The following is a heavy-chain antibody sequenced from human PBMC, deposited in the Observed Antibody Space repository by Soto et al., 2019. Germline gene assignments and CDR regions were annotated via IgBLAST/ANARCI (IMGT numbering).Heavy chain of an antibody. CDR2: ISSSSSYI. D-gene: IGHD5-18*01. CDR1: GFTFSSYS. J-gene: IGHJ6*02. V-gene: IGHV3-21*01. CDR3: ARVASGYSYGDYYYYGMDV. Sequence: SLRLSCAASGFTFSSYSMNWVRQAPGKGLEWVSSISSSSSYIYYADSVKGRFTISRDNAKNSLYLQMNSLRAEDTAVYYCARVASGYSYGDYYYYGMDVWGQGTTVTVSS.